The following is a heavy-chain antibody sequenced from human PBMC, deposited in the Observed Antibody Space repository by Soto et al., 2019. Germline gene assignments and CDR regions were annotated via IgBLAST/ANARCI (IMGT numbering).Heavy chain of an antibody. Sequence: GGSLRLSCAASGFTFSDYYMSWIRQAPGKGLEWVSYISSSGSTIYYADSVKGRFTISRDNAKNSLYLQMNSLRAEDTAVYYCARGIYGDYAPYYYYYMDVWGKGTTVTVSS. V-gene: IGHV3-11*01. CDR3: ARGIYGDYAPYYYYYMDV. J-gene: IGHJ6*03. D-gene: IGHD4-17*01. CDR2: ISSSGSTI. CDR1: GFTFSDYY.